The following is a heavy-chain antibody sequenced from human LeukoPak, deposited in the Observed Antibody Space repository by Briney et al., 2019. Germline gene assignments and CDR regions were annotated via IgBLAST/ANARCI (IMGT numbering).Heavy chain of an antibody. J-gene: IGHJ4*02. CDR3: ARGRYYYDSSGYYHMDY. D-gene: IGHD3-22*01. CDR2: INPSGGST. V-gene: IGHV1-46*01. CDR1: GYTFTSYY. Sequence: GASVKVSCKASGYTFTSYYMHWVRQAPGQGLEWMGIINPSGGSTSYAQKFQGRVTVTRDMSTSTVYMELSSLRSEDTAVYYCARGRYYYDSSGYYHMDYWGQGTLVTVSS.